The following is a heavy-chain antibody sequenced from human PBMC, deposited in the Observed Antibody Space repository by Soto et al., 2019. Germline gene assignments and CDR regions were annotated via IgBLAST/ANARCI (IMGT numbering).Heavy chain of an antibody. D-gene: IGHD3-3*01. CDR1: GFTFSSYG. CDR2: ISYDGSNK. CDR3: AKPLRFLEWTYYYGMDV. V-gene: IGHV3-30*18. Sequence: GSLRLSCAASGFTFSSYGMHWVRQAPGKGLEWVAVISYDGSNKYYADSVKGRFTISRDNSKNTLYLQMNSLRAEDTAVYYCAKPLRFLEWTYYYGMDVWGQGTTVTVSS. J-gene: IGHJ6*02.